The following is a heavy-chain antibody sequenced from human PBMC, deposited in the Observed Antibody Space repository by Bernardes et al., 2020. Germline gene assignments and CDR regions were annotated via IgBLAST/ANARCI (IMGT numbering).Heavy chain of an antibody. V-gene: IGHV1-18*01. D-gene: IGHD3-3*01. Sequence: ASVKVSCKASGYTFTSYGISWVRQAPGQGLEWMGWISAYNGNTNYAQKLQGRVTMTTDTSTSTAYMELRSLRSDDTAVYYCARDQAITIFGVVTSTLDAFDIWGQGTMVTVSS. CDR2: ISAYNGNT. CDR3: ARDQAITIFGVVTSTLDAFDI. CDR1: GYTFTSYG. J-gene: IGHJ3*02.